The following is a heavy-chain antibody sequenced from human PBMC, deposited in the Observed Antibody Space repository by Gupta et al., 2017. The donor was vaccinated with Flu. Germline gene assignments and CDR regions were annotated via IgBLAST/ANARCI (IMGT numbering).Heavy chain of an antibody. CDR2: ISNSGSIK. D-gene: IGHD3-10*01. V-gene: IGHV3-48*03. CDR1: GFIFSSHD. J-gene: IGHJ6*02. Sequence: EVQLVESGGALVKHGGSLRLSGAASGFIFSSHDMNWVRQAPGKGLEWNAYISNSGSIKDYADSVKGRFTISRDNAQNSLYLQMNSLRAEDTAVYYCAITGFGSGTHYYYALDVWGQGTTVTVSS. CDR3: AITGFGSGTHYYYALDV.